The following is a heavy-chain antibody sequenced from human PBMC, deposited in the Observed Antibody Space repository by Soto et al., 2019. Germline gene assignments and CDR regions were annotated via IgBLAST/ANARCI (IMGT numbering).Heavy chain of an antibody. CDR1: GFTFNSYA. D-gene: IGHD1-1*01. J-gene: IGHJ4*02. Sequence: GGSLRLSCVASGFTFNSYAMGWVRQTPGKGLEWVSAIVYSGTDTYYVDSVKGRFTISRDNSKNTLYLQMNSLRAEDTAIYYCAKLGSGTWSPNYYFDYWGQGTLVTVSS. CDR2: IVYSGTDT. V-gene: IGHV3-23*01. CDR3: AKLGSGTWSPNYYFDY.